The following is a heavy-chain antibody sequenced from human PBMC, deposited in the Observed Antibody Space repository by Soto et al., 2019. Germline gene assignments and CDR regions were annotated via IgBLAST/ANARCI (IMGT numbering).Heavy chain of an antibody. V-gene: IGHV3-53*04. CDR2: IYSGGST. J-gene: IGHJ6*03. CDR1: GFTVSSNY. D-gene: IGHD6-13*01. CDR3: ARELRAAAGRYYYYYYMDV. Sequence: GGSLRLSCAASGFTVSSNYMSWVRQAPGKGLEWVSVIYSGGSTYYADSVKGRFTISRHNSKNTLYLQMNSLRAEDTAVYYCARELRAAAGRYYYYYYMDVWGKGTTVTVSS.